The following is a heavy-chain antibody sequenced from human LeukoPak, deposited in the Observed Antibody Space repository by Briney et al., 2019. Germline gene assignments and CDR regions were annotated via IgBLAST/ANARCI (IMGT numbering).Heavy chain of an antibody. CDR1: GDSVSSSDW. CDR2: IHHSGDT. Sequence: SETLSLTCGVSGDSVSSSDWWTWVRQFPGKGLEWIGEIHHSGDTNYNPSLKSRVIISVDKSRNRFSLNLTSVTDADTAIYYCAKMIPATPDYFDYWGQGILVIVS. J-gene: IGHJ4*02. V-gene: IGHV4-4*02. D-gene: IGHD2-15*01. CDR3: AKMIPATPDYFDY.